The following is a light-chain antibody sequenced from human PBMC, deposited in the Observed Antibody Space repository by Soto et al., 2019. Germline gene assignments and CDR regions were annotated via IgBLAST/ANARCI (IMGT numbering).Light chain of an antibody. CDR2: AAS. CDR3: QQYYSFPVA. J-gene: IGKJ1*01. Sequence: IQMPQSPSSLSASVGDRFSITCRASQCISSYLAWYQQKPGKAPELLIYAASTLQSGVPSRFSGSGSGTDFTLTISCLQSEDFATYYCQQYYSFPVAFGQGTKVDIK. CDR1: QCISSY. V-gene: IGKV1-8*01.